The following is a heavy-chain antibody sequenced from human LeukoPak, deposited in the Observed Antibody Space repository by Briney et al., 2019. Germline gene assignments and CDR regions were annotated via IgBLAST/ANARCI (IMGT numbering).Heavy chain of an antibody. CDR3: ASELRFLEWLFDP. Sequence: PGGSLRLSCAASGFTFSSYWMSWVRQAPGKGLEWVVNIKQDGSEKYYVDSVKGRFTISRDNAKNSLYLQMNSLRAEDTAVYYCASELRFLEWLFDPWGQGTLVTVSS. CDR2: IKQDGSEK. V-gene: IGHV3-7*01. J-gene: IGHJ5*02. D-gene: IGHD3-3*01. CDR1: GFTFSSYW.